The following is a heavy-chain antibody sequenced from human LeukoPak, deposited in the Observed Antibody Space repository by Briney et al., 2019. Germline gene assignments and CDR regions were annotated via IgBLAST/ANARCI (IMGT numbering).Heavy chain of an antibody. Sequence: PSETLSLTCTVSGGSISSSSYYWGWIRQPPGKGLEWIGSIYYSGSTYYNPSLKSRVTISVDTSKNQFSLKLSSMTAADTAVYYCARDGGWVLVTEIEYWGQGILVTVSP. CDR1: GGSISSSSYY. V-gene: IGHV4-39*07. CDR3: ARDGGWVLVTEIEY. D-gene: IGHD2-15*01. J-gene: IGHJ4*02. CDR2: IYYSGST.